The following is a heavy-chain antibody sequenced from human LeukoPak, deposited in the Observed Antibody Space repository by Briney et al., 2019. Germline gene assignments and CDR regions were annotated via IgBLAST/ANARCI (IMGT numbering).Heavy chain of an antibody. V-gene: IGHV4-39*07. Sequence: PSETLSLTCTVSGGSISSSSYYWGWIRQPPGKGLEWIGSIYYSGSTYYNPSLKSRVTISVDTSKNQFSLKLSSVTAVDTAVYYCARVCDFWSGYPLSGLPLRSWFDPWGQGTLVTVSS. CDR3: ARVCDFWSGYPLSGLPLRSWFDP. CDR1: GGSISSSSYY. D-gene: IGHD3-3*01. CDR2: IYYSGST. J-gene: IGHJ5*02.